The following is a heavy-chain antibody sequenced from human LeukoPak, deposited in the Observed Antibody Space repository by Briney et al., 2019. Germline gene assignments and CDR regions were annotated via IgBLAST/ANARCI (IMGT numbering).Heavy chain of an antibody. CDR2: IRYDGSNK. Sequence: AGGSLRLSCAASGFTFSSYGMHWVRQAPGKGLEWVAFIRYDGSNKYYADSVKGRFTISRDNSKNTLYLQMNSLRAEDTAVYYCARETTVPDAFDIWGQGTMVTVSS. CDR3: ARETTVPDAFDI. J-gene: IGHJ3*02. D-gene: IGHD1-1*01. V-gene: IGHV3-30*02. CDR1: GFTFSSYG.